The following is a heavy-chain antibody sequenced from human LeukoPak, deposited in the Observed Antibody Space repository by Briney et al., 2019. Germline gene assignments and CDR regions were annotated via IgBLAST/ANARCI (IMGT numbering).Heavy chain of an antibody. V-gene: IGHV3-23*01. CDR1: GVIFKKYA. J-gene: IGHJ4*02. Sequence: GGSLRLSCAASGVIFKKYAMSWVRQAPGKGLEWVATLSGSGNTSSYSDSVKGRFTISRDNSKNTVYLQLNSLRAEDTAVYFCAKDRIVLTVSAFDSWGQGTLVTVSS. CDR3: AKDRIVLTVSAFDS. CDR2: LSGSGNTS. D-gene: IGHD2-8*01.